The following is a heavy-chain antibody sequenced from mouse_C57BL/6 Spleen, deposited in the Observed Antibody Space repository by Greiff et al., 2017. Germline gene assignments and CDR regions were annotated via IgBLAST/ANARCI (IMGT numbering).Heavy chain of an antibody. CDR3: APHYYDSSERLAY. D-gene: IGHD1-1*01. J-gene: IGHJ3*01. V-gene: IGHV1-81*01. CDR1: GYTFTSYG. Sequence: VQLQQSGAELARPGASVKLSCKASGYTFTSYGISWVKQRTGQGLEWIGEIYPRSGNTYYNAKFKGKATLTADKSSSTAYRELRSLTSEDSAVYFCAPHYYDSSERLAYWGQGTLVTVSA. CDR2: IYPRSGNT.